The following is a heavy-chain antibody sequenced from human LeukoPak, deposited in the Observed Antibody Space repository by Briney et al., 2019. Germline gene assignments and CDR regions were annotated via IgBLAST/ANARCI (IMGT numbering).Heavy chain of an antibody. CDR3: ARRNSYYFDY. CDR2: IYYSGST. Sequence: PSETLSLTCTVSGGFISSYYWSWIRQPPGKGLEWIGCIYYSGSTNYNPSLKSRVTISVDTSKNQFSLKLSSVTAADTAVYYCARRNSYYFDYWGQGTLVTVSS. J-gene: IGHJ4*02. V-gene: IGHV4-59*01. CDR1: GGFISSYY. D-gene: IGHD6-6*01.